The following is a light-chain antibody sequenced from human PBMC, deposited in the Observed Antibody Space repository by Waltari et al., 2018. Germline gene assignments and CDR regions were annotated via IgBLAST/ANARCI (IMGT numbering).Light chain of an antibody. V-gene: IGLV2-11*01. CDR1: SSDVGGYHY. CDR2: DVS. Sequence: QSALTQPRSVSGAPGPSVTISCTLTSSDVGGYHYVSWYQQHPGKAPQLMIYDVSKRPSGVPDRFSGSKSGNTASLTISGLQAEDEADYYCCSYAGSYTLVFGGGTKLTVL. CDR3: CSYAGSYTLV. J-gene: IGLJ3*02.